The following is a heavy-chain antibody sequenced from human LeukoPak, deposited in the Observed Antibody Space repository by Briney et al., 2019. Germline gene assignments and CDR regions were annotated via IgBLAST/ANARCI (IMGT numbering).Heavy chain of an antibody. Sequence: GGTLRLSCAASGFTFSSYAMHWVRQAPGKGLEWVAVISYDGSNKYYADSEKGRFTISRDNSKNTLYLQMNSLRAEDTAVYYCARDPLNGRFCYYYMDVWGKGTTVTVSS. CDR3: ARDPLNGRFCYYYMDV. D-gene: IGHD2/OR15-2a*01. J-gene: IGHJ6*03. CDR2: ISYDGSNK. V-gene: IGHV3-30*04. CDR1: GFTFSSYA.